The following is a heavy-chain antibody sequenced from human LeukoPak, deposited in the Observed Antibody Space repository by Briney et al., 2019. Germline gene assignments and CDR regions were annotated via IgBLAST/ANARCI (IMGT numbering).Heavy chain of an antibody. CDR3: ASTTAVAVDFDY. J-gene: IGHJ4*02. D-gene: IGHD6-19*01. V-gene: IGHV3-48*03. CDR1: GFTFSSYE. CDR2: ISSSGSTI. Sequence: PGGSLRLSCAASGFTFSSYEMNWVRQAPGKGLEWVSYISSSGSTIYYADSVKGRFTISRDNAKNSLYLQMSSLRAEDTAVYYCASTTAVAVDFDYWGQGTLVTVSS.